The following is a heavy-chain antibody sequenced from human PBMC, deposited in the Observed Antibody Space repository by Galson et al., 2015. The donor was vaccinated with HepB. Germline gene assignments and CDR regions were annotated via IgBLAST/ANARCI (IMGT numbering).Heavy chain of an antibody. V-gene: IGHV3-30-3*01. Sequence: SLRLSCAASGFTFSSYAMNWVRQAPGKGLEWVALISYDGSNKYYADSVKGRFTISRDNSKNTLYLQMNNLRAEDTAVYYCARAMIQLWLGPDYWGQGTLVTVSS. CDR2: ISYDGSNK. CDR3: ARAMIQLWLGPDY. CDR1: GFTFSSYA. J-gene: IGHJ4*02. D-gene: IGHD5-18*01.